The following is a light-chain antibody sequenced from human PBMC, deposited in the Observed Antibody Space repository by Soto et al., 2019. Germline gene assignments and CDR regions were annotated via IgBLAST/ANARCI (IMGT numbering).Light chain of an antibody. Sequence: DIVMTQSPLSLPVTPGEPASISCRSSQSLLYSNGNNYLDWYVQKPGQSPQLLIYLASSRASGDPDRFSGSGSGTVFTLKISRVEAEDVGLYYCMQSLQTPCTFGQRTKLEIK. V-gene: IGKV2-28*01. CDR3: MQSLQTPCT. CDR2: LAS. J-gene: IGKJ2*02. CDR1: QSLLYSNGNNY.